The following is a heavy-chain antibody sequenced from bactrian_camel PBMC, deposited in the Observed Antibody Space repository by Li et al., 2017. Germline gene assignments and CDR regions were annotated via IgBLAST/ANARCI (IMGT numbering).Heavy chain of an antibody. CDR3: AADEVVGRGGYCSTSRHRYTS. Sequence: HVQLVESGGGSVQAGGSLRLSCVVFGDTTSKFCIAWFRQAPGKEREGVAAIDRRSDDFRVSDSVKGRFAISQDNAKNTVYLQMNNLKPDDTGLYICAADEVVGRGGYCSTSRHRYTSWGEGTQVTVS. CDR2: IDRRSDDF. V-gene: IGHV3-3*01. J-gene: IGHJ6*01. CDR1: GDTTSKFC. D-gene: IGHD2*01.